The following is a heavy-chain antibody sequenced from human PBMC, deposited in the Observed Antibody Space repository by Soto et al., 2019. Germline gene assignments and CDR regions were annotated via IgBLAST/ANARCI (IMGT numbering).Heavy chain of an antibody. Sequence: QVQLVQSGAEVKKPGASVNVSCKASRFTFIKYAMHWVRQAPGQRPEWMGWINAGNGNTRYSQRWQGRVTITRDTSASTVYMDLSSLRSEDTAVYYCARDYADIAVAGIPLLAYWGQGTLVTVSS. CDR2: INAGNGNT. J-gene: IGHJ4*01. V-gene: IGHV1-3*01. D-gene: IGHD6-19*01. CDR1: RFTFIKYA. CDR3: ARDYADIAVAGIPLLAY.